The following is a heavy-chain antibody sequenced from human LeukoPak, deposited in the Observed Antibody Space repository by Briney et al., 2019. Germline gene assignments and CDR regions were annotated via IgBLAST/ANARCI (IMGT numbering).Heavy chain of an antibody. V-gene: IGHV3-43*02. CDR1: GFTFDDYA. D-gene: IGHD3-3*01. CDR2: ISGDGGST. Sequence: GGSLRLSCAACGFTFDDYAMHWVRQDPGKGLEWVSLISGDGGSTYYADSVKGRFTISRDNSKNSLYLQMNSLRTEDTALYYCAKDSGLRFLEWLDYWGQGTLVTVSS. CDR3: AKDSGLRFLEWLDY. J-gene: IGHJ4*02.